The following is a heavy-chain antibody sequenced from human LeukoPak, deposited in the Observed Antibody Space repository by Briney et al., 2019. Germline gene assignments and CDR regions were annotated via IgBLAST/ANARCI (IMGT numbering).Heavy chain of an antibody. J-gene: IGHJ4*02. CDR2: ISAYNGNT. V-gene: IGHV1-18*01. CDR1: GYTFTSYC. Sequence: ASVRLSCKASGYTFTSYCISGVRQAPGQGLEWMVWISAYNGNTNYAQKLQRGGTMTTDTSTSTAYMELRSLRSDDTAVYCCARDPGGSYSFDYWGQGTLVPVSS. D-gene: IGHD1-26*01. CDR3: ARDPGGSYSFDY.